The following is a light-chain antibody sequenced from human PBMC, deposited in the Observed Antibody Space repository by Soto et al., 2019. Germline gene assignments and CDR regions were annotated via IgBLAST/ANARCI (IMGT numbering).Light chain of an antibody. CDR2: GAS. Sequence: EIVLTQSPGTLSLSPGERATLSCRASQSVSSIYLAWYQQKPGQAPRLLIYGASSRATGIPDRFSGSGSGTDFTITISRLEPEDFAVYYCQQYGSSWTFGQGTKVEIK. V-gene: IGKV3-20*01. CDR3: QQYGSSWT. J-gene: IGKJ1*01. CDR1: QSVSSIY.